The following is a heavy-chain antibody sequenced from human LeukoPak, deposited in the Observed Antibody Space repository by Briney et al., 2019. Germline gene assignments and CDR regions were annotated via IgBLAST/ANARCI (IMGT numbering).Heavy chain of an antibody. J-gene: IGHJ4*02. CDR1: GGSISGRY. CDR2: WRYDGSP. CDR3: VVTQKGLAFDY. V-gene: IGHV4-59*08. Sequence: SETLSLTCALPGGSISGRYWSWMRQPPGKGLEWIANWRYDGSPNYTPSLESRATISLDTSKNQFSLRLTSVTAADTAVYYCVVTQKGLAFDYWGQGILVTVSS. D-gene: IGHD2-21*02.